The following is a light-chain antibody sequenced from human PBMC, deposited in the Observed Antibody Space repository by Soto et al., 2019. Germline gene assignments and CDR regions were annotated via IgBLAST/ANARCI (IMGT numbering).Light chain of an antibody. J-gene: IGKJ1*01. Sequence: EMELPQSPGALSLSPGERSTLSCMASQSVSSSYLAWYQQKPGQAPRLLIYGASSRATGIPDRFSGSGSGTDFTLTISRLEPEDFAVYYCQQYGSSPWTFGQGTKVDI. CDR2: GAS. V-gene: IGKV3-20*01. CDR1: QSVSSSY. CDR3: QQYGSSPWT.